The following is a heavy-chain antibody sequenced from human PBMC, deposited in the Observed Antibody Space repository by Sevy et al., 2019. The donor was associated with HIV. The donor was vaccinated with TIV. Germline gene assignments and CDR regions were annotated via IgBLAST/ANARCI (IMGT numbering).Heavy chain of an antibody. D-gene: IGHD6-13*01. CDR2: IYSGGST. Sequence: GGSLRLSCAASGFTVSSNYMSWVRQAPGKGLEWVSVIYSGGSTYYADSVKGRFTISRDNSKNTLYLQMNSLRAEDTAVYYCMTDYSSSWYGPGYYYMDVWGKGTTVTVSS. J-gene: IGHJ6*03. CDR1: GFTVSSNY. CDR3: MTDYSSSWYGPGYYYMDV. V-gene: IGHV3-53*01.